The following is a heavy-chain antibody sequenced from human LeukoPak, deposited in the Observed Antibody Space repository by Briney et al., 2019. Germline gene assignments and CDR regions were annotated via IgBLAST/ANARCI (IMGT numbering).Heavy chain of an antibody. Sequence: SGGSLRLSCAASGFAVNTYDMHWVRQAPGEGPQWIAYFGISGTIYYADSVRGRFTISRDSAKNSLYLQMNGLRVDDTAIYYCAGYGVYPYWGQGTPATVSS. J-gene: IGHJ4*02. CDR1: GFAVNTYD. D-gene: IGHD5/OR15-5a*01. V-gene: IGHV3-48*01. CDR3: AGYGVYPY. CDR2: FGISGTI.